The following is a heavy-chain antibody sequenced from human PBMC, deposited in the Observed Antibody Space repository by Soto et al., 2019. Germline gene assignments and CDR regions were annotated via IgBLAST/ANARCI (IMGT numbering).Heavy chain of an antibody. CDR3: TTDPYGSGSYYVYYYYGMDV. J-gene: IGHJ6*02. CDR1: GFTFSNAW. Sequence: GGSLRLSCAASGFTFSNAWMSWVRQAPGKWLEWVGRIKSKTDGGTTDYAAPVKGRFTISRDDSKNTLYLQMNSLKTEDTAVYYCTTDPYGSGSYYVYYYYGMDVWGQGTTVTVSS. V-gene: IGHV3-15*01. D-gene: IGHD3-10*01. CDR2: IKSKTDGGTT.